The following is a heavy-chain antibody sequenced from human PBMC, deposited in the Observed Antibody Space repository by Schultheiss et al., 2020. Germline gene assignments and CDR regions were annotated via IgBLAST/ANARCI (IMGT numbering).Heavy chain of an antibody. CDR3: ARAGSWFDY. J-gene: IGHJ4*02. D-gene: IGHD3-10*01. Sequence: SETLSLTCAVSGGSISSGGYSWIWIRQPPGKGLEWIGYIYHSGSTYYNPSLKSRVTISVDRSKNQFSLKLSSVTAADTAVYYCARAGSWFDYWGQGTLVTVSS. CDR2: IYHSGST. CDR1: GGSISSGGYS. V-gene: IGHV4-30-2*01.